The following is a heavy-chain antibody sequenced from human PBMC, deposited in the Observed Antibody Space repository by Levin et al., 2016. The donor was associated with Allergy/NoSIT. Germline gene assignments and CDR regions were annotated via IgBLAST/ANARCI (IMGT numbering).Heavy chain of an antibody. J-gene: IGHJ5*02. CDR3: AKAPADNGWPRGWFDP. CDR2: IGASDGTT. CDR1: GFTFSTYA. Sequence: GESLKISCTASGFTFSTYAMNWVRQAPGKGLEWVSTIGASDGTTYYADSVKGRFTISRDNFKNTLYLQMNSLRVEDTAVYYCAKAPADNGWPRGWFDPWGQGTLVTVSS. V-gene: IGHV3-23*01. D-gene: IGHD6-19*01.